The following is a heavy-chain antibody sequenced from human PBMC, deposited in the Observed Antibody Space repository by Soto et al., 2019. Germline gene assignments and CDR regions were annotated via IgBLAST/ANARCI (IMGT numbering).Heavy chain of an antibody. D-gene: IGHD6-13*01. CDR1: GGSISSNY. J-gene: IGHJ5*02. CDR2: IHYSGST. CDR3: ARHGSWSPVNGFDT. Sequence: QVQLLESGPGLVKPSETLSLTCTVSGGSISSNYWSWIRQPPGTGLEWIGYIHYSGSTNHNPSLKSRITCSIVTSKNQFTLELTSVTAADTAVYYCARHGSWSPVNGFDTWGQGPLVIVSS. V-gene: IGHV4-59*01.